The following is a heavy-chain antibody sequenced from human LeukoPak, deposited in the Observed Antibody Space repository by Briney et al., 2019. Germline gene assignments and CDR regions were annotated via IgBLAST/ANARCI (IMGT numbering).Heavy chain of an antibody. V-gene: IGHV4-4*07. J-gene: IGHJ4*02. CDR2: IYTSGST. D-gene: IGHD3-10*01. CDR3: ARDQLRYGSGSIDY. Sequence: NPSETLSLTCTVSGDSVSGHYWSWIRQPAGKGLEWIGRIYTSGSTNYNPSLKSRVTMSVDTSKNQFSLKLSSVTAADTAVYYCARDQLRYGSGSIDYWGQGTLVTVSS. CDR1: GDSVSGHY.